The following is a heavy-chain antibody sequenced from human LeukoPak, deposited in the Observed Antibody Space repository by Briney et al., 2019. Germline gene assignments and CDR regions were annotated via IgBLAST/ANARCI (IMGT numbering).Heavy chain of an antibody. J-gene: IGHJ5*02. CDR2: IYTSGST. Sequence: PSQTLSLTCTVSGGSISSGSYYWSWIRQPAGKGLEWIGRIYTSGSTNYNPSLKSRVTISVDTSKNQFSLKLSSVTAADTAVYYCAREGVTTFGYWFDPWGQGTLVTVSS. D-gene: IGHD3-16*01. CDR1: GGSISSGSYY. V-gene: IGHV4-61*02. CDR3: AREGVTTFGYWFDP.